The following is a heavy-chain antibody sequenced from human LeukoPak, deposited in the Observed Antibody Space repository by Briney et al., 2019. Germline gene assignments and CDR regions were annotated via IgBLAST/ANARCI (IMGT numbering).Heavy chain of an antibody. D-gene: IGHD3-22*01. Sequence: SETLSLTCTVSGGSISSSSYYWGWIRQPPGKGREWIGSIYYSGSTYYNPSLKSRVTISVDTSKNQFSLKLSSVTAADTAVYYCARSRYYDSSSFDPWGQGTLVTVSS. CDR2: IYYSGST. CDR1: GGSISSSSYY. V-gene: IGHV4-39*01. CDR3: ARSRYYDSSSFDP. J-gene: IGHJ5*02.